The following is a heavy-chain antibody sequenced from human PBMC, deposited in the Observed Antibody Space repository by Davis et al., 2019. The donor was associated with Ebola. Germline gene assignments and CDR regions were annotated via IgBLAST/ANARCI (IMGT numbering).Heavy chain of an antibody. D-gene: IGHD6-19*01. CDR3: AKDRTFFIAVAVS. Sequence: GESLKISCAASGFTFSSYGMHWVRQAPGKGLEWVAVISYDGSNKYYADSVKGRFTISRDNSKNTLYLQMNSLRAEDTAVYYCAKDRTFFIAVAVSWGQGTLVTVSS. V-gene: IGHV3-30*18. J-gene: IGHJ5*02. CDR1: GFTFSSYG. CDR2: ISYDGSNK.